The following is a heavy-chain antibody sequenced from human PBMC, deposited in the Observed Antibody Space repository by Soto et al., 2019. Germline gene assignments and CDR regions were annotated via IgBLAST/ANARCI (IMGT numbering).Heavy chain of an antibody. CDR1: GFSFSISP. Sequence: GGSLRLSCAASGFSFSISPMHWVRQSPGKGPEWVALISYDGTHKFYADSVKGRFTISRDNSKSTLYLQVDSLRPEDAAVYYCARDPKTSGGQHWAFNYFDSWGQGTLVTVSS. CDR2: ISYDGTHK. J-gene: IGHJ4*02. CDR3: ARDPKTSGGQHWAFNYFDS. D-gene: IGHD7-27*01. V-gene: IGHV3-30-3*01.